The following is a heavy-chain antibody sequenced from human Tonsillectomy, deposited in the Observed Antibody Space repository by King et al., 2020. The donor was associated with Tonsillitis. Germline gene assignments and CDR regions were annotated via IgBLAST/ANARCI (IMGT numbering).Heavy chain of an antibody. J-gene: IGHJ6*02. D-gene: IGHD6-13*01. CDR3: AKDMSISSWYGDGMDV. Sequence: EVQLVESGGGLVQPGRSLRLSCAASGFTFDDYAIHWVRQAPGKGLEWVAGISWNSGSVGYADSVKGRFTISRDNAKNSLHLQMNSLRVEDTALYYCAKDMSISSWYGDGMDVWGQGTTVTVSS. V-gene: IGHV3-9*01. CDR1: GFTFDDYA. CDR2: ISWNSGSV.